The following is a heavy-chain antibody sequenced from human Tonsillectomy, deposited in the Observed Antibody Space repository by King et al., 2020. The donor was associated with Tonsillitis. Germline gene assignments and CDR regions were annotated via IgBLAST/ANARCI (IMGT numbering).Heavy chain of an antibody. CDR3: ARDPVLLWFGELSGAFDI. CDR1: GGSISSGSYY. Sequence: QMQLQESGPGLVKPSQTLSLTCTVSGGSISSGSYYWRWIRQPAGQGLEWIGRIYTSGSTNYNPSLKSRVTISVDTSKNQFSLKLSSVTAADTAVYYCARDPVLLWFGELSGAFDIWGQGTMVTVSS. V-gene: IGHV4-61*02. CDR2: IYTSGST. D-gene: IGHD3-10*01. J-gene: IGHJ3*02.